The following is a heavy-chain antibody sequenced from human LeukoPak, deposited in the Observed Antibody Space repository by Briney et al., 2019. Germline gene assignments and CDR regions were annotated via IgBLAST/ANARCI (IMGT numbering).Heavy chain of an antibody. CDR2: IYSGGST. J-gene: IGHJ3*02. Sequence: GGSLRLSCAASGFTVSSNYMSWVRQAPGKGLEWVSVIYSGGSTYYADSVKGRFTISRDNSKNTLYLQMNSLRAEDTAVYYCARDNTDSSGYFDAFDIWGQGTMVTVSS. V-gene: IGHV3-53*01. D-gene: IGHD3-22*01. CDR3: ARDNTDSSGYFDAFDI. CDR1: GFTVSSNY.